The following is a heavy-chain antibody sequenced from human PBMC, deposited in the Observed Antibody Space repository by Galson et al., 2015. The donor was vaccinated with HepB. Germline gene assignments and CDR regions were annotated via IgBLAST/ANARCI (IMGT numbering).Heavy chain of an antibody. Sequence: SLRLSCAASGFTFSNYWMHWVRQTPGKGLVWVSRINSAETSTTYADSVKGRFTISRDNAQNTPYLQMSSLRAEDTAVYYCVRGDDTTPFHYYTLDVWGQGTTVTVSS. CDR2: INSAETST. V-gene: IGHV3-74*01. CDR3: VRGDDTTPFHYYTLDV. CDR1: GFTFSNYW. D-gene: IGHD1-26*01. J-gene: IGHJ6*02.